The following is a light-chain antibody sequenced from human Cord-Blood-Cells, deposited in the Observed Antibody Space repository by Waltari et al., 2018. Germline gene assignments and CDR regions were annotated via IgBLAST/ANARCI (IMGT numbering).Light chain of an antibody. V-gene: IGLV2-23*01. Sequence: QSALTQPRSVSGSPGQSVTISCTGTSSDVGGYNYVSWYQQHPGKAPKLMIYEGSKRPSGVSNRFSGSKSGNTASLTISGLQAEDEADYYCCSYAGSSTLFGGGTKLTVL. CDR1: SSDVGGYNY. J-gene: IGLJ2*01. CDR2: EGS. CDR3: CSYAGSSTL.